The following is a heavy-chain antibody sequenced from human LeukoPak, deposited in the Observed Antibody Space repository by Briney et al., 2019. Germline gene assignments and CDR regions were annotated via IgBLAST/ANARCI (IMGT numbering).Heavy chain of an antibody. V-gene: IGHV4-59*01. CDR1: GGSISSYY. J-gene: IGHJ4*02. CDR2: IYYSGST. Sequence: PSETLSLTCTVSGGSISSYYWSWIRQPPGKGLEWIGYIYYSGSTNYNPSLKSRVTISVDTSKNQFSLKLSSVTAADTAVYCCASAEVYSSSWYPIDYWGQGTLVTASS. D-gene: IGHD6-13*01. CDR3: ASAEVYSSSWYPIDY.